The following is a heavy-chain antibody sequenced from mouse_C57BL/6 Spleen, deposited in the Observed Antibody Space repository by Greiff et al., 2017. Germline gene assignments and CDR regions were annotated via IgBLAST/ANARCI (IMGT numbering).Heavy chain of an antibody. V-gene: IGHV1-74*01. CDR3: AIGGYEPSWYFDV. CDR2: IHPSDSDT. J-gene: IGHJ1*03. Sequence: QVQLQQPGAELVKPGASVKVSCKASGYTFTSYWMHWVKQRPGQGLEWIGRIHPSDSDTNYNQKFKGKATLTVDKSSSTAYMQLSILTSEDSAVYYCAIGGYEPSWYFDVWGTGITVTVSS. D-gene: IGHD2-3*01. CDR1: GYTFTSYW.